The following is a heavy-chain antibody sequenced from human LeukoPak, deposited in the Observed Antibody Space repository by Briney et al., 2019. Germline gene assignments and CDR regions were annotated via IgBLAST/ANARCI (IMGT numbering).Heavy chain of an antibody. V-gene: IGHV3-48*01. CDR3: ARVRGGYHSDY. CDR1: GVTFSSYS. D-gene: IGHD5-12*01. CDR2: ISSGSSTI. Sequence: GGSLRLSCAASGVTFSSYSMNWVRQAPGKGLEWDSYISSGSSTIYYADSVKGRFTISRDNAKISLYLQMNSLRAEDTAVYYCARVRGGYHSDYWGQGTLVTVSS. J-gene: IGHJ4*02.